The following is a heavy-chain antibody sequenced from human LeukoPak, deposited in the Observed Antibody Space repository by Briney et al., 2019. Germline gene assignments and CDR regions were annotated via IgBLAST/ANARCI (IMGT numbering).Heavy chain of an antibody. CDR1: GFTFSNYW. Sequence: GGSLRLSCAASGFTFSNYWINWVRQAPGKGLEWVANIKQDGSETYCVDSVKGRFTISRDNAKNSLYLQMNSLRDEDTAVYYCARVLPGFDDILTEIDYWGQGTLVTVSS. D-gene: IGHD3-9*01. J-gene: IGHJ4*02. V-gene: IGHV3-7*01. CDR3: ARVLPGFDDILTEIDY. CDR2: IKQDGSET.